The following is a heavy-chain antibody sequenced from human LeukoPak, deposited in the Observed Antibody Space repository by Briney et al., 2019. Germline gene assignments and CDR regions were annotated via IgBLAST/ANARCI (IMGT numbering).Heavy chain of an antibody. CDR1: GFTFSSYA. J-gene: IGHJ4*02. CDR3: ARDRSYYDSSGYKHNYFDY. D-gene: IGHD3-22*01. CDR2: ISSSSSYI. Sequence: GGSLRLSCAGSGFTFSSYAMSWVRQAPGKGLEWVSSISSSSSYIYYADSVKGRFTISRDNAKNSLYLQMNSLRAEDTAVYYCARDRSYYDSSGYKHNYFDYWGQGTLVTVSS. V-gene: IGHV3-21*01.